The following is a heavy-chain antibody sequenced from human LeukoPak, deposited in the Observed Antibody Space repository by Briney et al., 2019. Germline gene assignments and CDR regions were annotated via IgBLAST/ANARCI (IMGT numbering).Heavy chain of an antibody. Sequence: ASVNVSCKVSGYTLTELSMHWVRQAPGKGLEWMGGFDPEDGETIYAQKFQGRVTMTEDTTTDTAYMELSSLRSEDTAVYYCATDPGSTVTNLPYYYGMDVWGQGTTVTVSS. CDR3: ATDPGSTVTNLPYYYGMDV. J-gene: IGHJ6*02. CDR2: FDPEDGET. V-gene: IGHV1-24*01. D-gene: IGHD4-17*01. CDR1: GYTLTELS.